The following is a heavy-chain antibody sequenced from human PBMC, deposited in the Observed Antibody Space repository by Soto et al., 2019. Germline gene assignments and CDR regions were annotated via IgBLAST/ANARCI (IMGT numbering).Heavy chain of an antibody. V-gene: IGHV1-69*06. CDR2: IIPIFGTA. CDR1: GGTFSSYA. J-gene: IGHJ6*02. CDR3: ARDHSGSYAYYHYGMDV. Sequence: SVKVSCKASGGTFSSYAISWVRQAPGQGLEWMGGIIPIFGTANYAQKFQGRVTITADKSTSTAYMELSSLRSEDTAVYYCARDHSGSYAYYHYGMDVWGQGTTVTDSS. D-gene: IGHD1-26*01.